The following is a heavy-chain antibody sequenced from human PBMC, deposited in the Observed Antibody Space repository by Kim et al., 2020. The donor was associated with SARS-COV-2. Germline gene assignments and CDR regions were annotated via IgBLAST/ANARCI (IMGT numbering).Heavy chain of an antibody. D-gene: IGHD6-13*01. CDR1: GASISSSTYY. CDR2: MYYSGST. CDR3: GWGSSSLYSRLDY. Sequence: SETLSLTCTVSGASISSSTYYWGWIRQPPGRRLEWIATMYYSGSTYYNPSLKSRVTMSGDPSKNQFSLKLTSVTAADTAVCYCGWGSSSLYSRLDYLGQG. J-gene: IGHJ4*02. V-gene: IGHV4-39*01.